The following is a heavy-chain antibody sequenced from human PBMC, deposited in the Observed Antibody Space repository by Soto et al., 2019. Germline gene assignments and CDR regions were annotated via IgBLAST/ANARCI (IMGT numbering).Heavy chain of an antibody. CDR2: ISYGEGTE. J-gene: IGHJ5*02. CDR3: AKDSSILEAASGGWFDP. Sequence: QVHLVESGGGVFQPGRSLRLSCAASGFDFSTYGLHWVRQAPGKGLEWVASISYGEGTEYYADSVKGRFIISRDNSKKMVYLQTDNLRPEDMAVYYCAKDSSILEAASGGWFDPWGQGTLVTVS. CDR1: GFDFSTYG. D-gene: IGHD6-6*01. V-gene: IGHV3-30*18.